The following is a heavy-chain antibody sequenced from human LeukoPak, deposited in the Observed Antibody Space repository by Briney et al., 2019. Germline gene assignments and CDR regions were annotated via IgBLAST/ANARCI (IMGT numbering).Heavy chain of an antibody. CDR1: GGSISSYY. J-gene: IGHJ3*02. V-gene: IGHV4-59*01. CDR3: ARETYYYDSSGYQSSYAFDI. Sequence: PSETLSLTCTVSGGSISSYYWSWIRQPPGKGLEWIGYIYYSGSTNYNPSLKSRVTISVDTSKNQFSLKLSSATAADTAVYYCARETYYYDSSGYQSSYAFDIWGQGTMVTVSS. D-gene: IGHD3-22*01. CDR2: IYYSGST.